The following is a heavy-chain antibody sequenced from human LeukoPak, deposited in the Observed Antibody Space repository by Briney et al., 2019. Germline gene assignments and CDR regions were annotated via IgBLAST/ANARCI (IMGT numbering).Heavy chain of an antibody. CDR2: RNQEGREK. D-gene: IGHD5-12*01. CDR1: GFTFSSYW. CDR3: ASLATIRGDFDY. V-gene: IGHV3-7*03. J-gene: IGHJ4*02. Sequence: GGSVRLSCAGSGFTFSSYWRSWVGQAPGKGVEGVAHRNQEGREKYYVDSVKGRFTISRDNAKNSLYLQMNSLRAGDTAVYYCASLATIRGDFDYWGQGTLVTVSS.